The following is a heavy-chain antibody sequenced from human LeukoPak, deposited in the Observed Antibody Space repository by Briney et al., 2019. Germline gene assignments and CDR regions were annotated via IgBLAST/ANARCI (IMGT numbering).Heavy chain of an antibody. Sequence: SVKVSCKASGFTFTSSAMQWVRQARGQRLEWIGWIVAGSGNTNYAQKFQERVTITRDTSTNTAYMELSRRRSEDTAVYYCAPFPNFTNGVCFDYWGEGTLVTVSS. D-gene: IGHD2-8*01. CDR2: IVAGSGNT. CDR3: APFPNFTNGVCFDY. J-gene: IGHJ4*02. CDR1: GFTFTSSA. V-gene: IGHV1-58*02.